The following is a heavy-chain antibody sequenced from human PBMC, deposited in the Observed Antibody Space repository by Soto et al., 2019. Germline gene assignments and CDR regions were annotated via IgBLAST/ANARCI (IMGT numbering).Heavy chain of an antibody. CDR1: GFTFSSYG. D-gene: IGHD1-26*01. V-gene: IGHV3-30*18. CDR3: AKDFPSYGSNWFDP. J-gene: IGHJ5*02. CDR2: ISYDGSNK. Sequence: PGGSLRLSCAASGFTFSSYGMHWVRQAPGKGLEWVAVISYDGSNKYYADSVKGRFTISRDNSKNTLYLQMNSLRAEDTAVYYCAKDFPSYGSNWFDPWGQGTLVTVSS.